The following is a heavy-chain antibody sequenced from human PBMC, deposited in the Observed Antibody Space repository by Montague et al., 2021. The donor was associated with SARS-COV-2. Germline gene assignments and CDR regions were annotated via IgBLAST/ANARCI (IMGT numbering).Heavy chain of an antibody. CDR1: GGSFSGYY. V-gene: IGHV4-34*01. D-gene: IGHD2-2*02. J-gene: IGHJ6*03. CDR3: ARLGEGVVPAPILGVGPYYSYFYMDV. CDR2: INHSGNA. Sequence: SQSLSLICAVYGGSFSGYYWNWIRQPPGKGLEWIGEINHSGNANYNPSLKRRVTISVDMSKNQFSLKLNSVTAADTAVYYCARLGEGVVPAPILGVGPYYSYFYMDVWGKGATVTVSS.